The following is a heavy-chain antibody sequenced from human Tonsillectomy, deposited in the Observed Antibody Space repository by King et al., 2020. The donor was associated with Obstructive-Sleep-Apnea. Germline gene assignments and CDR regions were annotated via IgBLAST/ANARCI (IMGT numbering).Heavy chain of an antibody. CDR3: AKGGPGDVEVAHKNY. CDR2: ISAGGGHT. Sequence: QLVQSGGGLVQPGGSLRLSCAASGFSFSTYSMNWVRQAPGKGLEWVSAISAGGGHTCHADSVKGRFTISRDNSKNTLYLQMNSLRAEDTAVYYCAKGGPGDVEVAHKNYWGQGTLVIVSS. V-gene: IGHV3-23*04. D-gene: IGHD2-15*01. J-gene: IGHJ4*02. CDR1: GFSFSTYS.